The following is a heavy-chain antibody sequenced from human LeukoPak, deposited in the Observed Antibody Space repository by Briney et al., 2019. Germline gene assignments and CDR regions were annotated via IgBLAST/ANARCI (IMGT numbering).Heavy chain of an antibody. J-gene: IGHJ6*02. CDR3: ASTTFGSGSYQRQDYYYYGMDV. D-gene: IGHD1-26*01. V-gene: IGHV5-10-1*01. CDR1: GYSFTSYW. CDR2: IDPSDSYT. Sequence: PGESLKISCKGSGYSFTSYWISWVRQMPGKGLEWMGRIDPSDSYTNYSPSFQGHVTISADKSISTAYLQWSSLKASDTAMYYCASTTFGSGSYQRQDYYYYGMDVWGQGTTVTVSS.